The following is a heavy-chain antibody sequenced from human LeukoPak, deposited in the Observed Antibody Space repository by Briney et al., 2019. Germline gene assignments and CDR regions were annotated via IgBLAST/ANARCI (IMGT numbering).Heavy chain of an antibody. J-gene: IGHJ4*02. CDR2: FDLVHGDT. V-gene: IGHV1-24*01. CDR1: GYRFTELS. Sequence: ASVTDSCKVSGYRFTELSRHWVRQAPGKGLEGLGGFDLVHGDTIYAQKFQGRVTMTEDTSTDTSYMELSSLGSEDTAVYFCTAGRAYSLLDFWGQGTLVIVSS. D-gene: IGHD5-18*01. CDR3: TAGRAYSLLDF.